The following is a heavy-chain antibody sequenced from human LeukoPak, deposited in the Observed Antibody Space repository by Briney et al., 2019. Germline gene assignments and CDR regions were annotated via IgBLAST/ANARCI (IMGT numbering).Heavy chain of an antibody. CDR2: IYSGGST. Sequence: GGSLRLSCAASGFTFSDSAMHWVRQAPGKGLEWVSVIYSGGSTYYADSVKGRFTISRDNSKNTLYLQMNSLRAEDTAVYYCARGEYDFWSGYYFDYWGQGTLVTVSS. D-gene: IGHD3-3*01. V-gene: IGHV3-53*01. J-gene: IGHJ4*02. CDR3: ARGEYDFWSGYYFDY. CDR1: GFTFSDSA.